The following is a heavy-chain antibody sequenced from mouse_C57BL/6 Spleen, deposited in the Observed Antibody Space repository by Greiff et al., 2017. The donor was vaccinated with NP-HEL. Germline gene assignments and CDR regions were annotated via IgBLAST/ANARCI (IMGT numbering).Heavy chain of an antibody. V-gene: IGHV1-4*01. CDR3: ARRTVVAHFDY. D-gene: IGHD1-1*01. J-gene: IGHJ2*01. CDR2: INPSSGYT. Sequence: VMLVESGAELARPGASVKMSCKASGYTFTSYTMHWVKQRPGQGLEWIGYINPSSGYTKYNQKFKDKATLTADKSSSTAYMQLSSLTSEDSAVYYCARRTVVAHFDYWGQRTTLTVSS. CDR1: GYTFTSYT.